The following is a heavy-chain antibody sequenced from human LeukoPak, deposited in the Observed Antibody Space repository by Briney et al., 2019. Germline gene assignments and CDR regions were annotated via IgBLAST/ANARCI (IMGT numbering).Heavy chain of an antibody. D-gene: IGHD3-22*01. Sequence: SVKVSCKASGCTFSSYAISWVRQAPGQGLEWMGRIIPIFGTVNYAQKFQGRVTITTEESMSTAYMELSSLRSEDTAVYYCARSTKIYDSSAVYFDYWGQGTLVTVSS. V-gene: IGHV1-69*05. CDR1: GCTFSSYA. J-gene: IGHJ4*02. CDR2: IIPIFGTV. CDR3: ARSTKIYDSSAVYFDY.